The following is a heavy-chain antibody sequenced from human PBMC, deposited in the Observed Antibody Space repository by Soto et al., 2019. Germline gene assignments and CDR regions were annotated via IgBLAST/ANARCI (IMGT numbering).Heavy chain of an antibody. D-gene: IGHD6-19*01. Sequence: TLSLPCAVSGDSVTSNVWWSWVRQPPGKGLEWIGEAYHNGLTDYNPSLKSRVSMSVDTSKNEFSLKLTSLTAADTAIYYCARDAAVPGESDRFDYWGQGTLVTVSS. CDR2: AYHNGLT. V-gene: IGHV4-4*02. J-gene: IGHJ4*02. CDR1: GDSVTSNVW. CDR3: ARDAAVPGESDRFDY.